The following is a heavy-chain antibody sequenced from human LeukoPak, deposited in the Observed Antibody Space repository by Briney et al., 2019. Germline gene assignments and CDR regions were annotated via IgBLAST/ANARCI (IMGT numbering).Heavy chain of an antibody. V-gene: IGHV3-9*03. Sequence: GRSLRLSCAASGFTFDDYAMHWVRQAPGKGLEWVSGISWNSGSIGYADPVKGRFTISRDNAKNSLYLQMNSLRAEDMALYYCAKGSRWLLFSDFDYWGQGTLVTVSS. J-gene: IGHJ4*02. CDR2: ISWNSGSI. CDR1: GFTFDDYA. CDR3: AKGSRWLLFSDFDY. D-gene: IGHD2-15*01.